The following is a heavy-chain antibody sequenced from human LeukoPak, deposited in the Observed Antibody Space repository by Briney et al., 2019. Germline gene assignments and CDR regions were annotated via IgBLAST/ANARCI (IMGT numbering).Heavy chain of an antibody. CDR1: GGSVSSYY. Sequence: PSETLSLTCTVSGGSVSSYYWSWIRQPAGKGLEWIGRIYTSGSTNYNPSLKSRVTMSVDTSKNQFSLKLSSVTAADTAVYYCARVPRGSGSAPRDYWGQGTLVTVSS. D-gene: IGHD3-10*01. CDR2: IYTSGST. V-gene: IGHV4-4*07. CDR3: ARVPRGSGSAPRDY. J-gene: IGHJ4*02.